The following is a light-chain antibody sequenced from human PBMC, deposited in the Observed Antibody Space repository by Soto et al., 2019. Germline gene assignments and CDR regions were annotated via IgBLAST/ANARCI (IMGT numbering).Light chain of an antibody. CDR3: QQLNNFPPFT. V-gene: IGKV1-39*01. Sequence: DIQMTQSPSSLSASVGDRVIITCRASQSISSYLNWCQQKPGKAPKLLIYAASSLQSGVPSRFSGSRSGADFTLTISSLQPDDLATYYCQQLNNFPPFTFGPGTKVDLK. J-gene: IGKJ3*01. CDR1: QSISSY. CDR2: AAS.